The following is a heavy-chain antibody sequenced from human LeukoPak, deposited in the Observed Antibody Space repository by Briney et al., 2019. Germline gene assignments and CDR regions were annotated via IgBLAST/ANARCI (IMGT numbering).Heavy chain of an antibody. CDR2: IYHSGST. Sequence: SETLSLTCAVSGGSICSGGYSWSWIRQPPGKGLEWIGYIYHSGSTYYNPSLKSRVTISVDRSKNQFSPKLSSVTAADTAVYYCARDYDILTGYYNWGQGTLVTVSS. CDR1: GGSICSGGYS. CDR3: ARDYDILTGYYN. J-gene: IGHJ4*02. V-gene: IGHV4-30-2*01. D-gene: IGHD3-9*01.